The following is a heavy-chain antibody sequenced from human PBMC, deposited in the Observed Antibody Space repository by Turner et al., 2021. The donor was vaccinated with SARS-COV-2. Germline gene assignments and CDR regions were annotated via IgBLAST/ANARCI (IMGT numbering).Heavy chain of an antibody. CDR2: INPTSGGT. D-gene: IGHD6-13*01. CDR3: ARDLFDLGSRWTQ. CDR1: GYTFTGYY. J-gene: IGHJ4*02. V-gene: IGHV1-2*02. Sequence: QVQLEQSGAVVEKPGASVKVSCTATGYTFTGYYMHWVRQAPGQGREWMGWINPTSGGTNYAKKFQGRATMTRDTSISTAYMELSRLRSDETAVYFCARDLFDLGSRWTQWGQGTLVTVSS.